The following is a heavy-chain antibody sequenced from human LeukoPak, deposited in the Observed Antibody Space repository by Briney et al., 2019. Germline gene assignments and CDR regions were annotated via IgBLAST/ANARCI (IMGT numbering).Heavy chain of an antibody. CDR1: GFIFSRHA. D-gene: IGHD6-19*01. J-gene: IGHJ4*02. V-gene: IGHV3-23*01. CDR3: VKDLPGSGWAFHY. Sequence: GGSLRLSCAASGFIFSRHAMSWVRQVPGKGLEWVSSISDGGTFYSDSVKGRFAISRDNSKNTLYLQMNSLRAEDTALYHCVKDLPGSGWAFHYWGQGTLVTVSS. CDR2: ISDGGT.